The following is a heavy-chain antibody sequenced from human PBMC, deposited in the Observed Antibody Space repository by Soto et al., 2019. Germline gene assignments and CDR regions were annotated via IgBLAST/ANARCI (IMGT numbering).Heavy chain of an antibody. CDR1: GFSLSNARMG. J-gene: IGHJ4*02. CDR3: ARMHLGGVVVVAATYFDS. V-gene: IGHV2-26*01. D-gene: IGHD2-15*01. CDR2: IFSNDGK. Sequence: QVTLKESGPVLVKPTETLTLTCTVSGFSLSNARMGVSWIRQPPGKALEWLAHIFSNDGKSYSTSLKSRLTISKDTSKSQVVLTMTNVDPVDTATYYCARMHLGGVVVVAATYFDSWGQGTLVTVSS.